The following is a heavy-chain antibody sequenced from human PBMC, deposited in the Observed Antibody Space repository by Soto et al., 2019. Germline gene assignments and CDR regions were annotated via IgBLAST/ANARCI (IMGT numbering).Heavy chain of an antibody. D-gene: IGHD6-13*01. J-gene: IGHJ4*02. V-gene: IGHV3-33*01. CDR1: GFTFSSYG. Sequence: GGSLRLSCAASGFTFSSYGMHWGRQAPGKGLEWVAVIWYDGSNKYYADSVKGRFTISRDNSKNTLCLQMNSLRAEDTAVYYCARGAQRVIAAAGTVDYWGQGTLVTVSS. CDR3: ARGAQRVIAAAGTVDY. CDR2: IWYDGSNK.